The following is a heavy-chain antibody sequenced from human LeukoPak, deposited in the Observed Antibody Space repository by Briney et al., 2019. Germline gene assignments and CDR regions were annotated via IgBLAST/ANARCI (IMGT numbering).Heavy chain of an antibody. D-gene: IGHD3-10*01. CDR3: ARVVLQSLFDY. CDR2: IYYSGST. V-gene: IGHV4-30-4*01. Sequence: SETLSLTCTVSGGSISSGDYYWSWIRQPPGKGLEWIGYIYYSGSTYYNPSLKSRVTISVDTSKNQFSLKLSSVTAADTAAYYCARVVLQSLFDYWGQGTLVTVSS. CDR1: GGSISSGDYY. J-gene: IGHJ4*02.